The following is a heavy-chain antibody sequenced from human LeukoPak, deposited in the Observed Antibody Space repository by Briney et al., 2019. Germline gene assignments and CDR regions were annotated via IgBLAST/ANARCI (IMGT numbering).Heavy chain of an antibody. Sequence: SETLSLTCTVSGGSISSDYWSWIRQSAGKGLEYIGRIYSSGNTNYNPSLKSRVTISVDTSKNQFFLKLSSVTAADTAVYYCARGPYSGYDYYSYFDYWGQGTLVTVSS. CDR2: IYSSGNT. CDR1: GGSISSDY. V-gene: IGHV4-4*07. CDR3: ARGPYSGYDYYSYFDY. J-gene: IGHJ4*02. D-gene: IGHD5-12*01.